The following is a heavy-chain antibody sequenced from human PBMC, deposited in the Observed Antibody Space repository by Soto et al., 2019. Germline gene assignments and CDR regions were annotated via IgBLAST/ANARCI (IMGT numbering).Heavy chain of an antibody. V-gene: IGHV4-31*03. CDR3: ATYNWGSYRSFDY. J-gene: IGHJ4*02. CDR2: IYYSGTT. CDR1: GGSISTGGYY. Sequence: PSETLSLTCTVAGGSISTGGYYWSWIRQHPGKGLEWIGYIYYSGTTYYNPSLKSRVTISVDTSKNQFSLNLSSVTAADTAVYYCATYNWGSYRSFDYWGQGTLVTVSS. D-gene: IGHD3-16*02.